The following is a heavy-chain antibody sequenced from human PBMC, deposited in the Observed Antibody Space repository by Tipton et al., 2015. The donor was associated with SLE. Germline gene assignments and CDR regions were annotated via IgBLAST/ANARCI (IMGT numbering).Heavy chain of an antibody. CDR3: ARGAEMSALTGWFDP. CDR2: ISRSGDST. CDR1: GFSFSDYY. D-gene: IGHD5-24*01. Sequence: SLRLSCAASGFSFSDYYMAWIRQAPGKGLEWVVQISRSGDSTHYGDSVQGRFRISRDDSEKSLALQMNSLRAEDTAVYFCARGAEMSALTGWFDPWGQGVLVIVSS. V-gene: IGHV3-11*01. J-gene: IGHJ5*02.